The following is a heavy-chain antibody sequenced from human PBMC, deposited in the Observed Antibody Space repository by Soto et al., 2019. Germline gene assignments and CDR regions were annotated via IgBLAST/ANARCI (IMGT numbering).Heavy chain of an antibody. V-gene: IGHV1-46*01. Sequence: QVQLVQSGAEVKKPGASVKVSCKASGYSFTTYNIHWVRQAPGQGLEWMGVVNPSSGSTSYAQKFKGRVTMTRDTSTSTVYMELSSLRSEDAAVYFCARWAPDAFHVWGQGTLVTVSS. CDR2: VNPSSGST. CDR1: GYSFTTYN. CDR3: ARWAPDAFHV. J-gene: IGHJ3*01.